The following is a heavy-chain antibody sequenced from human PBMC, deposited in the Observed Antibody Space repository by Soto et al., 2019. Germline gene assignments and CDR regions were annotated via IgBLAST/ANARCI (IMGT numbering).Heavy chain of an antibody. CDR2: IYYSGST. J-gene: IGHJ4*02. Sequence: KPSETLSLTCTVSGGSISSGGYYWIWIRQHPGKGLEWIGYIYYSGSTYYNPSLKSRVTISVDTSKNQFSLKLSSVTAADTAVYYCARGPTPLYYYGSEKYYFDYWGQGTLVTVSS. CDR1: GGSISSGGYY. V-gene: IGHV4-31*03. D-gene: IGHD3-10*01. CDR3: ARGPTPLYYYGSEKYYFDY.